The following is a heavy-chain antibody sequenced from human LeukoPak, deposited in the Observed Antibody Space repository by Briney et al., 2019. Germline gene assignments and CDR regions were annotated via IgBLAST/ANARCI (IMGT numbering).Heavy chain of an antibody. J-gene: IGHJ4*02. Sequence: GGSLRLSCAASGFTFSSYWMSWVRQAPGKGLEWVAFIRYDGSNKCYADSVKGRFTISRDNSKNTLYLQMNSLRAEDTAVYYCAKVVPPHGLKSEKDIVVVPAADYWGQGTLVTVSS. V-gene: IGHV3-30*02. CDR1: GFTFSSYW. CDR2: IRYDGSNK. D-gene: IGHD2-2*01. CDR3: AKVVPPHGLKSEKDIVVVPAADY.